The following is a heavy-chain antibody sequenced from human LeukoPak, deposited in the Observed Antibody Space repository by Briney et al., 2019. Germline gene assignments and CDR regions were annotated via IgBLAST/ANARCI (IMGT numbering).Heavy chain of an antibody. Sequence: GGPLTLSCAASGFTFSNYWMHWVRQGPGKGLVWVSRINSDGSTTSYADSVKGRFTISRDNAKNTLYLQMNSLRAEDTAVYYCAPGYCSGGDCYSGWGQGTLVTVSS. CDR2: INSDGSTT. J-gene: IGHJ4*02. CDR1: GFTFSNYW. V-gene: IGHV3-74*01. CDR3: APGYCSGGDCYSG. D-gene: IGHD2-15*01.